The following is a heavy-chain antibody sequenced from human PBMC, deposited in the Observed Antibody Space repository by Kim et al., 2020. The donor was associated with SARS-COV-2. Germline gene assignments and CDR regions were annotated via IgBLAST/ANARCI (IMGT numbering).Heavy chain of an antibody. CDR3: ARVGGSSWLPLVDY. J-gene: IGHJ4*02. V-gene: IGHV4-59*13. CDR1: GGSISSYY. CDR2: IYYSGST. Sequence: SETLSLTCTVSGGSISSYYWSWIRQPPGKGLEWIGYIYYSGSTNYNPSLKSRVTISVDTSKNQFSLKLSSVTAADTAVYYCARVGGSSWLPLVDYWGQGTLVTVSS. D-gene: IGHD6-13*01.